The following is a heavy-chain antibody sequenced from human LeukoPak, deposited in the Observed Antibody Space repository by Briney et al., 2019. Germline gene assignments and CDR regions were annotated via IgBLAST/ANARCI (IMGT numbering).Heavy chain of an antibody. V-gene: IGHV3-23*01. CDR3: ANRPAVAAAANY. Sequence: PGGSLRLSCAASGFTFSRHAMNWVRQAPGKGLEWVSGISGSGGSTYYADAVKGRFTISRDNPKNTLYLQMNSPRAEDTAVYYCANRPAVAAAANYWGLGTLVTVS. J-gene: IGHJ4*02. CDR2: ISGSGGST. D-gene: IGHD6-13*01. CDR1: GFTFSRHA.